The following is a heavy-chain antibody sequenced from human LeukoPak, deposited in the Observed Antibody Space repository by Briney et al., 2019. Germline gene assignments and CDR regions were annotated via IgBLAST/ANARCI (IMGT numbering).Heavy chain of an antibody. Sequence: SETLSLTCTVSGVSISISTYYWGWIRQPPGKGLEWIGNIYYSGSTYYNPSLKSRVTISVDTSKNQFSLRLSSVTAADTAVYYCARLGEVATLVYWGQGSLVTVSS. V-gene: IGHV4-39*01. J-gene: IGHJ4*02. D-gene: IGHD5-24*01. CDR1: GVSISISTYY. CDR3: ARLGEVATLVY. CDR2: IYYSGST.